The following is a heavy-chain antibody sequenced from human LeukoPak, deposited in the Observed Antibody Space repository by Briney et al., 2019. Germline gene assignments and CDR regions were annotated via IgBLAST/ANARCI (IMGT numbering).Heavy chain of an antibody. CDR3: VRDRTQDY. CDR1: GFTFSIYE. J-gene: IGHJ4*02. Sequence: GGSLRLSCAASGFTFSIYEMNWVRQAPGKGLEWVSYISSSGRTIHYADSVKGRYTISRDNAKNSLYLQMNSLRAEDTAVYYCVRDRTQDYWGQGTLVTVSS. CDR2: ISSSGRTI. V-gene: IGHV3-48*03.